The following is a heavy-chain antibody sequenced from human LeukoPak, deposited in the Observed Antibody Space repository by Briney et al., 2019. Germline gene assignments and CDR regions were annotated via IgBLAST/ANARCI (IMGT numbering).Heavy chain of an antibody. CDR1: SGSIRSSSYY. V-gene: IGHV4-39*01. CDR2: IFYSGST. J-gene: IGHJ4*02. D-gene: IGHD1-14*01. CDR3: ARAPPGYFDY. Sequence: SETLSLTCTVSSGSIRSSSYYWGWTRQPPGKGLEWIGSIFYSGSTYYNPSLKSRVTMSVDTSKNQFSLKLSSVTAADTAVYYCARAPPGYFDYWGQGTLVTVSS.